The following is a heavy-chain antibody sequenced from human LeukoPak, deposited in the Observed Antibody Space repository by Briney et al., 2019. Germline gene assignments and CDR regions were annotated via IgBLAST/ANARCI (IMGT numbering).Heavy chain of an antibody. V-gene: IGHV3-11*01. CDR2: ISSSGSTI. Sequence: GGSLRLSCAASGFTSSDYCMSWIRQAPGKGLEWVSYISSSGSTIYYADSVKGRFTISRDNAKNSLYLQMNSLRAEDTAVYYCARAYCSSTSCYISGGSYYGMDVWGQGTTVTVSS. D-gene: IGHD2-2*02. J-gene: IGHJ6*02. CDR1: GFTSSDYC. CDR3: ARAYCSSTSCYISGGSYYGMDV.